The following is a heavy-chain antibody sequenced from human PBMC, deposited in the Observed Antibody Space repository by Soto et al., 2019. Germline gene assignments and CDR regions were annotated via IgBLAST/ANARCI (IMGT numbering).Heavy chain of an antibody. V-gene: IGHV4-31*03. CDR1: GGSISSGGYY. CDR3: ARSMVRGATPFDY. CDR2: IYYSGST. Sequence: NPSETLSLTCTVSGGSISSGGYYWSWIRQHPGKGLEWIGYIYYSGSTYYNPSLKSRVTISVDTSKNQFSLKLSSVTAADTAVYYCARSMVRGATPFDYWGQGTLVTVSS. D-gene: IGHD3-10*01. J-gene: IGHJ4*02.